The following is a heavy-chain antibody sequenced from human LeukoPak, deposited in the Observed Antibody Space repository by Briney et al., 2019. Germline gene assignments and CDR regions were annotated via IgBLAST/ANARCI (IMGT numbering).Heavy chain of an antibody. CDR2: TYTNGNT. Sequence: PGGSLRLSCAASGLIVSSNYMSWVRQAPGKGLEWVSVTYTNGNTYYADSVKGRFTISRDSSKNTLYLQMNSLRADDTAVYYCARGSDPRGGYYFQSWGQGTLVTVSS. V-gene: IGHV3-53*01. D-gene: IGHD3-16*01. J-gene: IGHJ4*02. CDR3: ARGSDPRGGYYFQS. CDR1: GLIVSSNY.